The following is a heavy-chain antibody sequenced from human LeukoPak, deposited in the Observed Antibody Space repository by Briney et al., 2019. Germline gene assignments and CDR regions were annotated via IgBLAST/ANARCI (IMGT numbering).Heavy chain of an antibody. V-gene: IGHV4-59*01. CDR1: GGSISGYC. Sequence: PSETLPLTCTVSGGSISGYCWSWIRQPPGKGLEWIAYICYSGSTNYNPSLKSRVSMSVDTSNNQFSLKLNSLTAADTAVYYCARGGTSYDCWGQGTLVTVSS. D-gene: IGHD1-26*01. J-gene: IGHJ4*02. CDR3: ARGGTSYDC. CDR2: ICYSGST.